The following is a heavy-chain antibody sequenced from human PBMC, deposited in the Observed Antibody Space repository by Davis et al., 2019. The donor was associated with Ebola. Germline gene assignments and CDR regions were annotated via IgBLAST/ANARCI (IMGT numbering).Heavy chain of an antibody. CDR2: ISGSGGST. V-gene: IGHV3-23*01. CDR1: GFTFISYA. CDR3: AKDSSSTLPTIFGVAPSWFDP. D-gene: IGHD3-3*01. Sequence: PGGSLRLSCPASGFTFISYAMSWVRQAPGKGLEWVSSISGSGGSTYYADSVKGRFTILRDHSKNTLYLQMNSLRAEDTAVYHCAKDSSSTLPTIFGVAPSWFDPWGQGTLVTVSS. J-gene: IGHJ5*02.